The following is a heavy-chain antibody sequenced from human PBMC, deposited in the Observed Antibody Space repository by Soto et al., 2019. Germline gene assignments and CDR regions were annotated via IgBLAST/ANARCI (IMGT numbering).Heavy chain of an antibody. Sequence: PGGSLRLSCAASGFTFSSYAMSWVRQAPGKGLEWVSAISGSGGSTYYADSVKGRFTISRDNSKNTLYLQMNSLRAEDTAVYYCAKDTSDFWSGYYPIGTDYYYGMDVWGQGTTVTVS. CDR2: ISGSGGST. V-gene: IGHV3-23*01. J-gene: IGHJ6*02. CDR3: AKDTSDFWSGYYPIGTDYYYGMDV. D-gene: IGHD3-3*01. CDR1: GFTFSSYA.